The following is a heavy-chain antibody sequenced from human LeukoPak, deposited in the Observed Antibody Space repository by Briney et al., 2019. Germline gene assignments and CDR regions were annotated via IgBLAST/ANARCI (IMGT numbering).Heavy chain of an antibody. CDR2: ISASGGDT. J-gene: IGHJ4*02. V-gene: IGHV3-23*01. CDR3: AKDAAGPEC. Sequence: GGSLRLSCAVSGLTFSRYSMSWVRQAPGKGLEWVSGISASGGDTWYPDSVTGRFTISRDNSKNTLYLQMNSLRAEDTAIYYCAKDAAGPECWGQGTLVTVSS. CDR1: GLTFSRYS. D-gene: IGHD6-13*01.